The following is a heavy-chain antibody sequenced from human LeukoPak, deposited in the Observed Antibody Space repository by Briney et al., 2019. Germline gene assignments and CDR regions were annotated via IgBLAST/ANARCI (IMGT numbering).Heavy chain of an antibody. CDR3: ARDRGYGDYYLDC. D-gene: IGHD4-17*01. Sequence: GGSLRLSCAASGFTFSSYGMHWVRQAPGKGLEWVAVIWYDGSNKYYADSVKGRFTISRDNSKNTLYLQMNSLGAEDTAVYYCARDRGYGDYYLDCWGQGTLVTVSS. J-gene: IGHJ4*02. CDR2: IWYDGSNK. CDR1: GFTFSSYG. V-gene: IGHV3-33*01.